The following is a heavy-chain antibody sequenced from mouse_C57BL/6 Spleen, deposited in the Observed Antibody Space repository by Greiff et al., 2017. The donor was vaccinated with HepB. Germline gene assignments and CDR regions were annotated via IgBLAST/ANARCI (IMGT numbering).Heavy chain of an antibody. D-gene: IGHD1-1*01. Sequence: VQLQQPGAELVRPGSSVKLSCKASGYTFTSYWMDWVKQRPGQGLEWIGNIYPSDSETHYNQKFKDKATLTVDKSSSTAYMQLSRLTSEDSAVYYCARWITTVVATDYWGKGTTLTVSS. CDR3: ARWITTVVATDY. CDR2: IYPSDSET. CDR1: GYTFTSYW. V-gene: IGHV1-61*01. J-gene: IGHJ2*01.